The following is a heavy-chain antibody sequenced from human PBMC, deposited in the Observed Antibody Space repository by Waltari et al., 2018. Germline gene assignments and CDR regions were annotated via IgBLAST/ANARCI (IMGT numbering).Heavy chain of an antibody. V-gene: IGHV1-69*04. CDR3: ARDGDGYNNFDY. CDR1: GGTFSSYA. J-gene: IGHJ4*02. Sequence: QVQLVQSGAEVKKPGSSVKVSCKASGGTFSSYAISWVRQAPGQGLEWMGGIIPILGIANYAQKFQGRVAITADESTSTAYMELSSLRSEDTAVYYCARDGDGYNNFDYWGQGTLVTVSS. D-gene: IGHD5-12*01. CDR2: IIPILGIA.